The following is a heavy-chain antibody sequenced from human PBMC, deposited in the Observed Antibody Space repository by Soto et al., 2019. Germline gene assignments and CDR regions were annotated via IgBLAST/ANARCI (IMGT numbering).Heavy chain of an antibody. D-gene: IGHD2-15*01. CDR2: VYNSGST. CDR1: GGSISSNY. CDR3: ASDRREAVAGYTLDN. Sequence: SETLSLTCTVSGGSISSNYWTWIRQPPGKGLEWIGYVYNSGSTNYNPSLKSRVTISEDTSKSQFSLKVNSMTAADTAVYYCASDRREAVAGYTLDNWGQGILVTVSS. V-gene: IGHV4-59*01. J-gene: IGHJ4*02.